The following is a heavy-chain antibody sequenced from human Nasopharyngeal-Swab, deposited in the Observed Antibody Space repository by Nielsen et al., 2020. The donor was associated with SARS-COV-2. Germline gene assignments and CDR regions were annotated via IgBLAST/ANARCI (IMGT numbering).Heavy chain of an antibody. Sequence: GESLKISCAGSGFIFSNYWMHWVRQAPGKGLVWVSRIRGDGSDPSYADSVKGRFTISKDNAKSTVYLQMNSLRVDDTAVYYCARANYCRVGTCHGVTHNWFDPWGQGTPVTVSS. V-gene: IGHV3-74*01. CDR1: GFIFSNYW. CDR3: ARANYCRVGTCHGVTHNWFDP. J-gene: IGHJ5*02. CDR2: IRGDGSDP. D-gene: IGHD2-15*01.